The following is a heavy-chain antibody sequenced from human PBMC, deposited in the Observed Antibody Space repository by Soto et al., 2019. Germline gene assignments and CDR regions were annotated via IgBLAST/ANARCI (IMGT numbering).Heavy chain of an antibody. CDR2: IYYSGST. CDR3: ARGADGTAMANFDY. V-gene: IGHV4-59*01. Sequence: SETLSLTCTVSGGSISSYYWSWIRQPPGKGLEWIGYIYYSGSTNYNPSLKSRVTISVDTSKNRFSLKLSSVTAADTAVYYCARGADGTAMANFDYWGQGTLVTVSS. CDR1: GGSISSYY. J-gene: IGHJ4*02. D-gene: IGHD5-18*01.